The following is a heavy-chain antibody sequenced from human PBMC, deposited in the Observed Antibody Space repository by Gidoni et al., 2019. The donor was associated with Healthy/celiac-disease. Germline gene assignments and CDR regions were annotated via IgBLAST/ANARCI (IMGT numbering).Heavy chain of an antibody. D-gene: IGHD1-26*01. V-gene: IGHV3-11*01. CDR2: IRIRCSPI. CDR1: GFTFSDYY. Sequence: QVQLVESGGGLVKTGGSRRLSCSAPGFTFSDYYMGWIRQAPGKGLEWVSYIRIRCSPIYYADSVKGGFTISRARAKNPRYLQMNSLKAEDPAVCYCAKENRVMWELLANAFNIWGQGTMVTVSS. CDR3: AKENRVMWELLANAFNI. J-gene: IGHJ3*02.